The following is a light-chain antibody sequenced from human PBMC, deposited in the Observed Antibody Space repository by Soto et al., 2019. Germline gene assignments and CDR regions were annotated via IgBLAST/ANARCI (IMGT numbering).Light chain of an antibody. CDR1: QSVSSN. V-gene: IGKV3-15*01. Sequence: EIVMTQSPATLSASPGERATLSCRASQSVSSNLAWYQQKPGQAPRLLIYGASGGATGIPARFSGSGSGTEFTLTISSLQSEDFAVYYCQHYNNWPFTFGQGTRLETK. CDR3: QHYNNWPFT. J-gene: IGKJ5*01. CDR2: GAS.